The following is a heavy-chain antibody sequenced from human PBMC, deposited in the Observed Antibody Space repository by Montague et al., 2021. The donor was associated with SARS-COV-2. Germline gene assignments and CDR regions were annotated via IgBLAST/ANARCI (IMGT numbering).Heavy chain of an antibody. Sequence: SLRLSCAASGFTFSNYAMSWVRQAPGKGLERVSSIFGSGAGTYYSDSVXGRFTISRDNSKNTVFLHMNSLTAEDTAVYYCAKNGGSGSLVYWYFDLWGRGTLVPVSS. V-gene: IGHV3-23*01. D-gene: IGHD3-16*01. CDR2: IFGSGAGT. J-gene: IGHJ2*01. CDR3: AKNGGSGSLVYWYFDL. CDR1: GFTFSNYA.